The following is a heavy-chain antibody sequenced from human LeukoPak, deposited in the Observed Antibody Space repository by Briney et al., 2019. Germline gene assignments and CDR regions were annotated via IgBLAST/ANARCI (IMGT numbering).Heavy chain of an antibody. J-gene: IGHJ1*01. CDR2: INNDGTTT. D-gene: IGHD3-10*01. CDR1: GFAFSGAW. CDR3: ARVSGPGMNEYFHL. V-gene: IGHV3-74*01. Sequence: GGSLRLSCAASGFAFSGAWLHWVRQAPGKGLVWVSRINNDGTTTKYADSVKGRFTISRDNAKNTLYLQMNSLRAEDTAVYYCARVSGPGMNEYFHLWGQGTLVTVSS.